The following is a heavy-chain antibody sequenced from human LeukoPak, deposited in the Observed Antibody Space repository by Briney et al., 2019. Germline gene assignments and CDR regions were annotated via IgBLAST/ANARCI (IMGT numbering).Heavy chain of an antibody. CDR1: GGSISSYY. D-gene: IGHD1-26*01. CDR3: ARHGGSYYYYGMDV. V-gene: IGHV4-59*08. CDR2: IYYSGST. J-gene: IGHJ6*02. Sequence: SETLSLTCTVSGGSISSYYWSWIRQPPGKGLEWIGYIYYSGSTNYNPSLKSRVTISVDTSKNQFSLKLSSVTAADTAGYYCARHGGSYYYYGMDVWGQGTTVTVSS.